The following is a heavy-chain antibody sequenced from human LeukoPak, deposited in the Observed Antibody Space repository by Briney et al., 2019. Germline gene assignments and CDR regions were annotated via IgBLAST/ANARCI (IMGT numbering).Heavy chain of an antibody. CDR2: ISDSGSST. J-gene: IGHJ4*02. V-gene: IGHV3-64D*09. Sequence: PGGSLRLSCSVSGFAFSSNAIHWVCHAQAQGLEYVSAISDSGSSTSYLDSVQGRLAISRDNSNNTEYLLMSSLIGDVTAVDYCVRGRGYTSFDASVLDYWGGGTVVSVS. D-gene: IGHD2-15*01. CDR1: GFAFSSNA. CDR3: VRGRGYTSFDASVLDY.